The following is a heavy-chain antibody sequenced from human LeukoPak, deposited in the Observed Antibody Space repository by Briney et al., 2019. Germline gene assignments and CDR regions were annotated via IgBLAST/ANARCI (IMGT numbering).Heavy chain of an antibody. J-gene: IGHJ4*02. CDR1: GFTFSSYS. CDR2: ISSSSSTI. CDR3: ARDLSYSSSWYSDY. Sequence: GSLRLSCAASGFTFSSYSMNWVRQAPGKGLEWVSYISSSSSTIYYADSVKGRFTISRDNAKNSLYLQMNSLRAEDTAVYYCARDLSYSSSWYSDYWGQGTLVTVSS. D-gene: IGHD6-13*01. V-gene: IGHV3-48*01.